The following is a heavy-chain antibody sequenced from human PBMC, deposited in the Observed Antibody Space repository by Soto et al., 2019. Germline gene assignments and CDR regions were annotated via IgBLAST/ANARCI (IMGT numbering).Heavy chain of an antibody. CDR1: GYTFNNYG. D-gene: IGHD1-26*01. Sequence: QVQLVQSGAEVKKPGASVKVSCKASGYTFNNYGITWVRQAPGQGLEWMGCISADNGYTKFAQKFQGRLPMTTDTATSTAYMDLRRLRSDVTALYYRARSRGGSHPQGFDYWGQGTLVTVSS. V-gene: IGHV1-18*01. CDR3: ARSRGGSHPQGFDY. CDR2: ISADNGYT. J-gene: IGHJ4*02.